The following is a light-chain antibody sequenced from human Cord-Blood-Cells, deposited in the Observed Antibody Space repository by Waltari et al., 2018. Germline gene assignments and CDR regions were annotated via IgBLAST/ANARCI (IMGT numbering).Light chain of an antibody. Sequence: QSALTQPASVSGSPGQSITLPCTGTSSDVGGYTHVSWYQQHPGKAPKLMIYDVSKRPSGVSNRFSGSKSGNTASLTISGLQAEDEADYYCSSYAGSNNFVVFGGGTKLTVL. CDR2: DVS. CDR3: SSYAGSNNFVV. CDR1: SSDVGGYTH. J-gene: IGLJ2*01. V-gene: IGLV2-14*01.